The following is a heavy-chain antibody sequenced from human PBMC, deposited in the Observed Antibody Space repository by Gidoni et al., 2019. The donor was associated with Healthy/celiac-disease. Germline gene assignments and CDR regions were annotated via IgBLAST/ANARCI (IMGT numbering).Heavy chain of an antibody. J-gene: IGHJ6*02. V-gene: IGHV4-30-4*01. CDR2: IYYSGST. CDR1: GGSISSGDYY. CDR3: ARDTTGTYSGYYGMDV. D-gene: IGHD1-1*01. Sequence: QVQLQESGPGLVKPSQTLSLTCTVPGGSISSGDYYWSWIRQPPGKGLEWIGYIYYSGSTYYNPSLKSRVTISVDTSKNQFSLKLSSVTAADTAVYYCARDTTGTYSGYYGMDVWGQGTTVTVSS.